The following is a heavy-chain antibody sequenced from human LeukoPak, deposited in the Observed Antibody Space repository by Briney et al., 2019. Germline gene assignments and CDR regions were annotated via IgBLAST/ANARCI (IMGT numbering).Heavy chain of an antibody. CDR1: GYSFTSYW. D-gene: IGHD5-18*01. V-gene: IGHV5-51*01. CDR2: IYPGDSDT. CDR3: ARRRGYSYGPVDY. J-gene: IGHJ4*02. Sequence: GESLKISSKGSGYSFTSYWIGWVRQMPGKGLEWIGIIYPGDSDTTYSPSFQGQVTISADKSISTAYLQWSSLKASDTAMDYCARRRGYSYGPVDYWGQGTLVTVSS.